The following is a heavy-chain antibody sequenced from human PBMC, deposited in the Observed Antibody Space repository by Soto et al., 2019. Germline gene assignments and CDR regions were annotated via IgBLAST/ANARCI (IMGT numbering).Heavy chain of an antibody. D-gene: IGHD2-15*01. CDR3: ARGRYCLTGRCFPNWFDS. J-gene: IGHJ5*01. CDR2: IYKSTTT. V-gene: IGHV4-30-4*01. Sequence: PXETLSLTCSVSGDSISTVDYFWAWIRQPPGQALEYIGYIYKSTTTYYNPSFESRVAISLDTSKSQFSLNVTSVTAADTAVYFCARGRYCLTGRCFPNWFDSWGQGTLVTVSS. CDR1: GDSISTVDYF.